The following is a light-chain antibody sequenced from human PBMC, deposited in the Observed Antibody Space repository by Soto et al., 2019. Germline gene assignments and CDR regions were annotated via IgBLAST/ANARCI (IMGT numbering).Light chain of an antibody. CDR2: DAS. Sequence: DIVLTQSPATLSLNPGQGASLSCRASKSVGGDLVWYQQHPGQAPRLLIYDASNRATGIPPRFSGSGSGTDFTLTISSLEPEDSAVYYCQQRSSWPTWTFGQGTKVDIK. CDR1: KSVGGD. V-gene: IGKV3-11*01. CDR3: QQRSSWPTWT. J-gene: IGKJ1*01.